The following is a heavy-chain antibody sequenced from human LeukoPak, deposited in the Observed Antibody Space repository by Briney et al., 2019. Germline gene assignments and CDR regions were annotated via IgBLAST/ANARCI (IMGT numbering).Heavy chain of an antibody. V-gene: IGHV1-46*01. J-gene: IGHJ5*02. CDR3: ARESGYGSGSYYNDNWFDP. Sequence: GASVKVSCKASGYTFTSYYMHWVRQAPGQGLEWMGIINPSGGSTSYAQKFQGRVTMTRDMSTSTVYMELSSLRSEDTAVYYCARESGYGSGSYYNDNWFDPWGQGTLVTVSS. CDR1: GYTFTSYY. D-gene: IGHD3-10*01. CDR2: INPSGGST.